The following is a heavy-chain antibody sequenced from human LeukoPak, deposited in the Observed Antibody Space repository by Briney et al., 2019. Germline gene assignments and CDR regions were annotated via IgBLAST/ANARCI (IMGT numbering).Heavy chain of an antibody. D-gene: IGHD6-19*01. CDR2: IYTSGST. Sequence: PSQTLSLTCTVSRGSISSGSYYWSWIRQPAGKGLEWSGRIYTSGSTNYNPSLKSRVTISVDTSKNQFSLKLSSVTAADTAVYYCAREDISSGWSYFDYWGQGSLVTVSS. CDR3: AREDISSGWSYFDY. CDR1: RGSISSGSYY. J-gene: IGHJ4*02. V-gene: IGHV4-61*02.